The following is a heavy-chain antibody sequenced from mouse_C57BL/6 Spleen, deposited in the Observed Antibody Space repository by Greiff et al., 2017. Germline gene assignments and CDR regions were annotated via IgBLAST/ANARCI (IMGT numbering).Heavy chain of an antibody. D-gene: IGHD1-1*01. V-gene: IGHV8-8*01. CDR2: IWWDDAQ. CDR1: GFSLSTFGMG. J-gene: IGHJ1*03. CDR3: ARMNYGSSYGYFDV. Sequence: QVTLQESGPGILQPSPTLRLSCSFSGFSLSTFGMGVGGIRKPSGKGLEWLGHIWWDDAQYYNPALKSRLTISQDTSKNELFRKIDNVDTADTATYYCARMNYGSSYGYFDVWNTATTHT.